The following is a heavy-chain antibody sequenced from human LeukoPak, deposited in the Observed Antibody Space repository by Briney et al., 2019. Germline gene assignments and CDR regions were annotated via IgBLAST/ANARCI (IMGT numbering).Heavy chain of an antibody. CDR2: FYTGGTT. D-gene: IGHD6-13*01. V-gene: IGHV3-53*01. CDR3: AKSYSSSSKSQSVTYRNFDY. J-gene: IGHJ4*02. CDR1: GFTVSSNY. Sequence: GGSLRLSCAASGFTVSSNYMTWVRQAPGKGLEWVSVFYTGGTTYYADSVKGRFTISRDNSKNTLYLQMNSLRAEDTAVYYCAKSYSSSSKSQSVTYRNFDYWGQGTLVTVSS.